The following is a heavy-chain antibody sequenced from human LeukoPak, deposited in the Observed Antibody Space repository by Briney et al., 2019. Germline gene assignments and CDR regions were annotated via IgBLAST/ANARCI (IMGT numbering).Heavy chain of an antibody. Sequence: PSETLSLTCTVSGGSISSGDYYWSWIRQPPGKGLEWIGYIYYSGSTYYNPSLKSRVTISVDKSKNQFSLKLSSVTAADTAVYYCARDPGPGIAAAGTGGGYYYDMDVWGQGTTVTVSS. CDR2: IYYSGST. V-gene: IGHV4-30-4*01. D-gene: IGHD6-13*01. CDR1: GGSISSGDYY. CDR3: ARDPGPGIAAAGTGGGYYYDMDV. J-gene: IGHJ6*02.